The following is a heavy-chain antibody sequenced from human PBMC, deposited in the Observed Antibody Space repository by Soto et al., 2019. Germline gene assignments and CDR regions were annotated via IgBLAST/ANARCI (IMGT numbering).Heavy chain of an antibody. J-gene: IGHJ4*02. Sequence: EVQLVESGGGWVQPGGSLRLSCAASGFTFSTYWMTWGRQAPGKGLEWVANIKQDGSEKYYVDSVKGRFTISRDKAKNSLYLQMNSLKAADTAVYYCARGRAAHPGEDWGQGTLVTVSS. D-gene: IGHD3-10*01. CDR1: GFTFSTYW. CDR2: IKQDGSEK. V-gene: IGHV3-7*05. CDR3: ARGRAAHPGED.